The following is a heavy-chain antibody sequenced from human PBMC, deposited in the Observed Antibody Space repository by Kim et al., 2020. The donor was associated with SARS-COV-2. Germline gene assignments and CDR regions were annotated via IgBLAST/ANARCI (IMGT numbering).Heavy chain of an antibody. CDR2: INPNSGGT. CDR1: GYTFTGYY. J-gene: IGHJ5*02. Sequence: ASVKVSCKASGYTFTGYYMHWVRQAPGQGLEWMGWINPNSGGTNYAQKFQGRVTMTRDTSISTAYMELSRLRSDDTAVYYCASLCSGTSCYTDNWFDPWGQGTLVTVSS. CDR3: ASLCSGTSCYTDNWFDP. D-gene: IGHD2-2*02. V-gene: IGHV1-2*02.